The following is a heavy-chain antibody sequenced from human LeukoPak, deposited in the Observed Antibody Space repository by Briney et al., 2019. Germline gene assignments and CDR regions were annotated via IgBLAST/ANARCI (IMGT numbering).Heavy chain of an antibody. CDR1: GGSINVYY. D-gene: IGHD3-10*01. J-gene: IGHJ5*02. CDR2: INYSRST. Sequence: PSETLSLTCAVCGGSINVYYWSWIRHPPGKGLEWIGDINYSRSTNYNPSLKSRVTIPVDTSNNHFSLTLSPMTAADTALYYFARRFSGITVVRGESWFDPWGQGTLVIVSS. CDR3: ARRFSGITVVRGESWFDP. V-gene: IGHV4-34*01.